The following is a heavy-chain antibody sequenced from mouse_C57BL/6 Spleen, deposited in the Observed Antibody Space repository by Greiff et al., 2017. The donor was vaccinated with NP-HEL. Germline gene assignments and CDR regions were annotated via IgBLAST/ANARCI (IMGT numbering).Heavy chain of an antibody. CDR2: ISDGGSYT. V-gene: IGHV5-4*01. J-gene: IGHJ3*01. D-gene: IGHD2-2*01. CDR3: AREEGYPAWFAY. CDR1: GFTFSSYA. Sequence: EVQGVESGGGLVKPGGSLKLSCAASGFTFSSYAMSWVRQTPEKRLEWVATISDGGSYTYYPDNVKGRFTISRDNAKNNLYLQMRHLQSEDTAMYYCAREEGYPAWFAYWGQGTLVTVSA.